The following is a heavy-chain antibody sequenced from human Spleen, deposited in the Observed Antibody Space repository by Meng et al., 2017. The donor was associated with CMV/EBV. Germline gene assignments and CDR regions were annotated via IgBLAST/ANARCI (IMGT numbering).Heavy chain of an antibody. CDR3: ARVLFGTSSGWFDP. Sequence: GESLKISFAASGFTFSSYSMNWVRQAPGKGLEWVSYISSSSSTIYYPDSVKGRFTISRDNAKNSLYLQMNTLRAEDTAVYYCARVLFGTSSGWFDPWGQGTLVTVSS. J-gene: IGHJ5*02. CDR2: ISSSSSTI. V-gene: IGHV3-48*04. CDR1: GFTFSSYS. D-gene: IGHD2-2*01.